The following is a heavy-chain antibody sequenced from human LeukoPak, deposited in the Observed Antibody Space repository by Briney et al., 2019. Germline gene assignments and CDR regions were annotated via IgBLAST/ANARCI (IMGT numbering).Heavy chain of an antibody. D-gene: IGHD7-27*01. Sequence: GGSLRLSGAASGITFSRFWMSWVRQAPGKGLEWVGFIRSKAFGETAEYAASVKGRFTISRDDSKSIAYLQMNSLKTEDTAVYYCTRDRGSSTLGDYWGQGTLVTVSS. CDR2: IRSKAFGETA. CDR3: TRDRGSSTLGDY. CDR1: GITFSRFW. V-gene: IGHV3-49*04. J-gene: IGHJ4*02.